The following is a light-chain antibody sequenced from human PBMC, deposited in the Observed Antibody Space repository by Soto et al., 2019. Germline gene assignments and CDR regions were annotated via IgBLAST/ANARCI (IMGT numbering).Light chain of an antibody. V-gene: IGLV2-14*03. CDR1: SSDVGRYNY. CDR3: SSYTTSNTLLV. Sequence: QSALTQPASVSGSPGQSITISCTGTSSDVGRYNYVSWYQQHPGKAPKLMIFDVFNRPSGVSDRFSGSKSGNMASLTISGLQAGDEADYYCSSYTTSNTLLVFGGGTKVTVL. CDR2: DVF. J-gene: IGLJ2*01.